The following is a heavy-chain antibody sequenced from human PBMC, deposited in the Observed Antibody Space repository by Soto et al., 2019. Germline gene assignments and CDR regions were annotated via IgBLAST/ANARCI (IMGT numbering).Heavy chain of an antibody. J-gene: IGHJ6*02. CDR3: AKDGVFYYGSGLYGMDV. V-gene: IGHV3-30*18. D-gene: IGHD3-10*01. CDR1: GFTFRSYG. CDR2: ISYDGSNK. Sequence: PGGSLRLSCAASGFTFRSYGMHWVRQAPGKGLAWVSVISYDGSNKYYADSVKGRFTISRDNSQNTLYLQMNSLRAEDTAVYYCAKDGVFYYGSGLYGMDVWGQGTTVTVSS.